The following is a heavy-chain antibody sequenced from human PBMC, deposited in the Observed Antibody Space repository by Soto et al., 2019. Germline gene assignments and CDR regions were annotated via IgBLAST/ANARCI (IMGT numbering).Heavy chain of an antibody. CDR1: GFTFSNYA. V-gene: IGHV3-23*01. CDR2: ISGSGGST. D-gene: IGHD3-16*01. Sequence: EVQLLESGGGLVQPGGSLRLSCAASGFTFSNYAMNWVRQAPGMGLEWVSVISGSGGSTYYADSVKGRFTISRDNSKNTLFLQMNNLRAEDTAVYYCAKERLIVGTYTPDYWGQGALVTVSS. J-gene: IGHJ4*02. CDR3: AKERLIVGTYTPDY.